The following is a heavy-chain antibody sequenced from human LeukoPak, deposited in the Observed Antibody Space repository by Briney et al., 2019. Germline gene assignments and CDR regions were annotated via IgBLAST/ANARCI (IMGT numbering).Heavy chain of an antibody. J-gene: IGHJ6*03. Sequence: PSETLSLTCAVYGGSFSGYYWSWIRQPPGKGLEWIGEINHSGSTNYNPSLKSRVTISVDTSKNQFSLKLSSVTAADTAVYYCARGFSKQIPAAIYYYYYYMDVWGKGTTVTVSS. V-gene: IGHV4-34*01. CDR3: ARGFSKQIPAAIYYYYYYMDV. D-gene: IGHD2-2*02. CDR2: INHSGST. CDR1: GGSFSGYY.